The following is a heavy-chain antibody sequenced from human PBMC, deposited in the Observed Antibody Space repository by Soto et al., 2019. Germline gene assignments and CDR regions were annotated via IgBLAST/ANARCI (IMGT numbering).Heavy chain of an antibody. CDR1: GFTFSSYA. J-gene: IGHJ4*02. CDR2: ISGSGGST. CDR3: AKDPTPKTYYDFWSGYHPMFDY. D-gene: IGHD3-3*01. V-gene: IGHV3-23*01. Sequence: GGSLRLSCAASGFTFSSYAMSWVRQAPGKGLEWVSAISGSGGSTYYADSVKGRFTISRDNSKNTLYLQMNSLRAEDTAVYYCAKDPTPKTYYDFWSGYHPMFDYWGQGTLVTVSS.